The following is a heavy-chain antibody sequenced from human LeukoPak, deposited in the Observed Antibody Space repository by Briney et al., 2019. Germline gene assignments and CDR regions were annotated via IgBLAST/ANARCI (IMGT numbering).Heavy chain of an antibody. D-gene: IGHD5-12*01. Sequence: SVKVSCKASGGTFSSYAISWVRQAPGQGLEWMGGIIPIFGTANYAQKFQGRVTITADESTSTAYMELSSLRSEDTAVYYCARVYEATNHFDYWGQGTLVTVSS. CDR2: IIPIFGTA. J-gene: IGHJ4*02. V-gene: IGHV1-69*13. CDR3: ARVYEATNHFDY. CDR1: GGTFSSYA.